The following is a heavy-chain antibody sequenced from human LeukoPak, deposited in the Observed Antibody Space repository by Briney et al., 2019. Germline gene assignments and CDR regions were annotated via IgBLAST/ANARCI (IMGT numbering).Heavy chain of an antibody. Sequence: GGSLRLSCAASGFTSSSYWMSWVRQAPGKGLGWVANIKQDGSEKYYVDSVKGRFTTSRDNAKNSLYLQMNSLRAEDTAVYYCAGVRAGDSRDFDYWGQGTLVTVSS. V-gene: IGHV3-7*01. D-gene: IGHD3-10*01. CDR3: AGVRAGDSRDFDY. CDR1: GFTSSSYW. CDR2: IKQDGSEK. J-gene: IGHJ4*02.